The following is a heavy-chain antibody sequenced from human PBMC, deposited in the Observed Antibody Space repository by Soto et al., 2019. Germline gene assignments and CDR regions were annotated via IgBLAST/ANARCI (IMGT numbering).Heavy chain of an antibody. Sequence: PSETLSLTCTVSGGSISSGDYYWSWIRQPPGKGLEWIGYIYYSGSTYYNPSLKSRVTISVDTSKNQFSLKLSSVTAADTAVYYCAKGLPEREMATILPVSYWGQGTLVTVSS. CDR3: AKGLPEREMATILPVSY. CDR1: GGSISSGDYY. J-gene: IGHJ4*02. V-gene: IGHV4-30-4*01. D-gene: IGHD5-12*01. CDR2: IYYSGST.